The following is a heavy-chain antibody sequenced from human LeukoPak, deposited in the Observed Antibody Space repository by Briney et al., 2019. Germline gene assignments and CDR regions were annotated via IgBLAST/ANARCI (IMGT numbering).Heavy chain of an antibody. V-gene: IGHV3-30*02. J-gene: IGHJ6*03. CDR1: RFTFSSYG. Sequence: GGSLRLSCAASRFTFSSYGMHWVRQAPGKGLEWVAFIRYDGSNKYYADSVKGRFTISRDNSKNTLYLQMNSLGAEDTAVYYCARAAARLTYYYYYYMDVWGKGTTVTVSS. CDR2: IRYDGSNK. CDR3: ARAAARLTYYYYYYMDV. D-gene: IGHD6-6*01.